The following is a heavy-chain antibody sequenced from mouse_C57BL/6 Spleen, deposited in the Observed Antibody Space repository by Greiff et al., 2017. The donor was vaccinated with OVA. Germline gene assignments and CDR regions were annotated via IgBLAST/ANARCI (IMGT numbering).Heavy chain of an antibody. Sequence: QVQLQQSGAELVKPGASVKISCKASGYAFSSYWLNWVKQRPGKGLEWIGQIYPGDGDTNSNGKFKGKATLTADNSSSTAYMQLSSLTSQNSAVYFGARREGGGFFAMDYWGQGTSVTVSS. CDR1: GYAFSSYW. CDR3: ARREGGGFFAMDY. V-gene: IGHV1-80*01. J-gene: IGHJ4*01. CDR2: IYPGDGDT.